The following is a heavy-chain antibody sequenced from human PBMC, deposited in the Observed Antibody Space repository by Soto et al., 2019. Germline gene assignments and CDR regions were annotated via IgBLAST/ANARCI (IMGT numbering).Heavy chain of an antibody. D-gene: IGHD5-12*01. V-gene: IGHV1-69*06. CDR1: GGTFSSYA. CDR2: IIPIFGTA. J-gene: IGHJ6*02. Sequence: QLQLVQSGAEVKKPGSSVKVSCKASGGTFSSYAISWVRQAPGQGLEWMGGIIPIFGTANYAQKFQGRVTITADKSTSTAYMELSSLRSEDTAVYYCARGQMATTVYYYYGMDVWGQGTTVTVSS. CDR3: ARGQMATTVYYYYGMDV.